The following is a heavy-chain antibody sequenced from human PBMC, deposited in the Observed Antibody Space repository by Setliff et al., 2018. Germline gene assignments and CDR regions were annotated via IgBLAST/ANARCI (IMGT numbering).Heavy chain of an antibody. Sequence: SLTCTVSGGSIGSSGSYWGWIRQLPGKGLEWIGIIYYSGSPYYNSSLKSRVTISVDTSKNQFSLRLKSVTAADTAIYYCAREGPGMAYESWGQGMLVTSPQ. CDR1: GGSIGSSGSY. J-gene: IGHJ5*02. D-gene: IGHD3-22*01. V-gene: IGHV4-39*01. CDR2: IYYSGSP. CDR3: AREGPGMAYES.